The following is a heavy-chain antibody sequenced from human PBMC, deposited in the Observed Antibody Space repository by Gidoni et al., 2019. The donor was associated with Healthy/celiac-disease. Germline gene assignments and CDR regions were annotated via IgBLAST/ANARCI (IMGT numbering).Heavy chain of an antibody. CDR3: ARDIGREYYYDSSGYDY. D-gene: IGHD3-22*01. CDR1: GFTFSSYS. CDR2: IWYDGSNK. J-gene: IGHJ4*02. V-gene: IGHV3-33*01. Sequence: VQLVESGGGVVQPGRSLRLSCAASGFTFSSYSMHWVRQAPGKGLEWVAVIWYDGSNKYYADSVKGRFTISRDNSKNTLYLQMNSLRAEDTAVYYCARDIGREYYYDSSGYDYWGQGTLVTVSS.